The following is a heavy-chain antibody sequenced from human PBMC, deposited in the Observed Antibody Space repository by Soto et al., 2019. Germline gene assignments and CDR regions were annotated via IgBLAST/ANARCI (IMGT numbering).Heavy chain of an antibody. CDR1: GFIFSTSG. CDR2: IWYDGSNK. D-gene: IGHD1-26*01. CDR3: ARAVGPFDY. V-gene: IGHV3-33*01. J-gene: IGHJ4*02. Sequence: QVQLVESGGGVVQPGRSLRLSCEASGFIFSTSGMHWVRQAPGKGLEWVAVIWYDGSNKYYADSVRGRFTISRDNSKNTLFLQLNSHRAEDTAVYYCARAVGPFDYWGQGTLVTVSS.